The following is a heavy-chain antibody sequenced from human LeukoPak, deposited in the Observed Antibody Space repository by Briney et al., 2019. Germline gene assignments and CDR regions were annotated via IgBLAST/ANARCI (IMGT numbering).Heavy chain of an antibody. CDR1: GFTFSSYA. V-gene: IGHV3-23*01. CDR3: AKGRITMIVVVITYFDY. J-gene: IGHJ4*02. CDR2: ISGSGGNT. Sequence: GGSLRLSCAASGFTFSSYAMSWVRQAPGKGLEWVSTISGSGGNTYYADAVKGRFTISRDNSKNTLYLQMNSLRAGDTAVYYCAKGRITMIVVVITYFDYWGQGTLVTVSS. D-gene: IGHD3-22*01.